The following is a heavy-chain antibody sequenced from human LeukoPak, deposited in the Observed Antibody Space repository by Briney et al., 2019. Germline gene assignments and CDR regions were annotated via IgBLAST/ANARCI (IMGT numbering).Heavy chain of an antibody. D-gene: IGHD1-1*01. J-gene: IGHJ4*02. V-gene: IGHV1-8*01. Sequence: ASVKVSCKASGYTFTSYDFNWVRQATGQGLEWMGWMNPNSGNTGSAQKFQGRVTMTRDMSTSTVYMELSSLRSEDTAVYYCARVATGVYYFDYWGQGTLVTVSS. CDR3: ARVATGVYYFDY. CDR2: MNPNSGNT. CDR1: GYTFTSYD.